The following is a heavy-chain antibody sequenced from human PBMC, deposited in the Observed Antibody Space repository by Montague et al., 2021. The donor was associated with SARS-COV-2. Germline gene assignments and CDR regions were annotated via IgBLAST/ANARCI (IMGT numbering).Heavy chain of an antibody. Sequence: SETLSLTCTVSGGSISSSIYYWGWIRQPPGKGLEWIGSIYYRGRTYYNPSLKSRVTISVDTSKNQFSLKLSSVTAADTAVYYCARQEPIGVVVAAARGWFDPWGQGTLVTVSS. D-gene: IGHD2-15*01. V-gene: IGHV4-39*01. CDR2: IYYRGRT. J-gene: IGHJ5*02. CDR3: ARQEPIGVVVAAARGWFDP. CDR1: GGSISSSIYY.